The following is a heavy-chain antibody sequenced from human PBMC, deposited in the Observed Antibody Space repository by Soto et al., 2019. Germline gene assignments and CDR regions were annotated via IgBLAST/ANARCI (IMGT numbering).Heavy chain of an antibody. CDR1: GCSISSYY. J-gene: IGHJ5*02. V-gene: IGHV4-59*01. CDR3: ARGFYDTGGYSSPFDI. Sequence: SETLSLTCTFSGCSISSYYWSWIRQPPGKGLEWIGYIYYSGSTNYNPSLKSRVTISVDTSKNQFSLKLSSVTAADTAVYYCARGFYDTGGYSSPFDIWGQGILVTVS. D-gene: IGHD3-22*01. CDR2: IYYSGST.